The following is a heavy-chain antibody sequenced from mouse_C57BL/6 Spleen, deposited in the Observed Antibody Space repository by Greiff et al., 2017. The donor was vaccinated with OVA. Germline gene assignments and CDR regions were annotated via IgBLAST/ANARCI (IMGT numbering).Heavy chain of an antibody. Sequence: DVKLVESGGGLVKPGGSLKLSCAASGFTFSDYGMHWVRQAPEKGLEWVAYISSGSSTIYYADTVKGRFTISRDNAKNTLFLQMTSLRSEDTAMYYCERQYDYDWYFDVWGTGTTVTVSS. D-gene: IGHD2-4*01. CDR3: ERQYDYDWYFDV. V-gene: IGHV5-17*01. CDR2: ISSGSSTI. J-gene: IGHJ1*03. CDR1: GFTFSDYG.